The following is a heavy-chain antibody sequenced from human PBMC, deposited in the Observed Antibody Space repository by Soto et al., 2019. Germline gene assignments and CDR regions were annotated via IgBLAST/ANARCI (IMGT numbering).Heavy chain of an antibody. CDR3: VTDRGGGMDV. V-gene: IGHV3-15*01. CDR2: IKRKIDGETT. Sequence: EVQLVESGGGMVMPGGSLRLSCAASGFTFSDAGRTWIRQAPGKGLQCVGRIKRKIDGETTDYAAPVKGRFTISRDDSKNTLYLQMNSLKVEDTAMYYCVTDRGGGMDVWGQGTTVTVSS. D-gene: IGHD3-10*01. CDR1: GFTFSDAG. J-gene: IGHJ6*01.